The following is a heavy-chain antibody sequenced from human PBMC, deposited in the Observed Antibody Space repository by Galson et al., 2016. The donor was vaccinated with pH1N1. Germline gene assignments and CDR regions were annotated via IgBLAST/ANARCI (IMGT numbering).Heavy chain of an antibody. J-gene: IGHJ6*03. CDR1: GYGFPTSW. D-gene: IGHD1-1*01. Sequence: QSGAEVKKPGESLKISCKGSGYGFPTSWIGWVRQMPGKGLEWMGSIYLDDSGTRYSPSFQGQVTISADKSIRTTYLQWSSLKASDTAIYYCARHVALDPPVEYYYIDVWGKGTTVIVSS. V-gene: IGHV5-51*01. CDR3: ARHVALDPPVEYYYIDV. CDR2: IYLDDSGT.